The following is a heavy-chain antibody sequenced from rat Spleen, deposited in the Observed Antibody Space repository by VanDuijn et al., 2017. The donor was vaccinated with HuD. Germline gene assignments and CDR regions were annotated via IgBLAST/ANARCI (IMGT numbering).Heavy chain of an antibody. CDR1: GFIYSNYV. CDR3: AKKLPEYNPLDY. Sequence: EVQLVESGGGLVQPGRSLKLSCAASGFIYSNYVMTWVRQAPTKGLEWVASISTGGGNTYYRDSVKGRFTISRDNAKNTLYLQMDSLRSEDTATYYCAKKLPEYNPLDYWGQGVMVTVSS. J-gene: IGHJ2*01. D-gene: IGHD1-4*01. V-gene: IGHV5S13*01. CDR2: ISTGGGNT.